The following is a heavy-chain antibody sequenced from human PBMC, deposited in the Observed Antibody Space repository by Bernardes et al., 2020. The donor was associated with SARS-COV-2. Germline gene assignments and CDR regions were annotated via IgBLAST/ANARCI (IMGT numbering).Heavy chain of an antibody. CDR2: IWYDGSNK. V-gene: IGHV3-33*01. Sequence: GGSLRLSCAASGFTFSSYGMHWVRQAPGKGLEWVAVIWYDGSNKYYADSVKGRFTISRDNSKNTLYLQMNSLRAEDTAVYYCAREGDSIAAADRTYYFDYWGQGTLVTVSS. CDR3: AREGDSIAAADRTYYFDY. D-gene: IGHD6-13*01. CDR1: GFTFSSYG. J-gene: IGHJ4*02.